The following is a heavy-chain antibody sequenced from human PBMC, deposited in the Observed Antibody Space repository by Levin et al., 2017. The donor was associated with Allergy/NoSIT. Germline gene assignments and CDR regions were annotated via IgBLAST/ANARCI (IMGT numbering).Heavy chain of an antibody. CDR2: ISAGGST. Sequence: PSETLSLTCAASGFTFSSYAMSWVRQAPGKGLEWVSAISAGGSTYYADSVKGRFTISRDNSKNTLYLQMNSLRAEDTAVYYCPRERGSSSPYYFDYWGQGTLVTVSS. CDR1: GFTFSSYA. D-gene: IGHD6-6*01. J-gene: IGHJ4*02. V-gene: IGHV3-23*01. CDR3: PRERGSSSPYYFDY.